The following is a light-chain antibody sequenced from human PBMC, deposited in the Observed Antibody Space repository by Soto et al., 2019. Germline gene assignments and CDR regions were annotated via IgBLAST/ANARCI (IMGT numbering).Light chain of an antibody. CDR2: GAS. Sequence: EIVMTQSPATLSVSPGERATLSCRASQSVSSNFAWYQQKPGQAPRLLIYGASTRATGIPARFSGSGSGTEFTLTISSLLSEDFAVYYCQQYKNWPLTFGGGTKVEIK. J-gene: IGKJ4*01. CDR3: QQYKNWPLT. V-gene: IGKV3-15*01. CDR1: QSVSSN.